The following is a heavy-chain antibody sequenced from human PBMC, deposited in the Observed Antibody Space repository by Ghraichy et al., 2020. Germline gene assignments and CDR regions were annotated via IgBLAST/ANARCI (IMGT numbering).Heavy chain of an antibody. J-gene: IGHJ6*02. CDR3: ARDHIVVVPAAMVYYYSGMAV. D-gene: IGHD2-2*01. CDR1: GGSVSSGSYY. Sequence: SETLSLTCTVSGGSVSSGSYYWSWIRQPPGKGLEWIGYIYYSGSTNYNPSLKSRVTISVDTSKNQFSLKLSSVTAADTAVYYCARDHIVVVPAAMVYYYSGMAVCPQGTTVTASS. V-gene: IGHV4-61*01. CDR2: IYYSGST.